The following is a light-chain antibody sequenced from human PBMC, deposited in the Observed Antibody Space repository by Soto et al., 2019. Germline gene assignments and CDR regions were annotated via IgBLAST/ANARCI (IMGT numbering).Light chain of an antibody. V-gene: IGLV2-14*01. CDR3: RSYTSSSTWV. Sequence: QSALTQPASVSGSPGQSITISCTGTSSDVGGYNYVSWYQQNPGKAPKLMIYDDSNRPSGVSNRVSGSKSGNTASLTISGLQAEDEADYYCRSYTSSSTWVFGGGTKVTLL. CDR2: DDS. CDR1: SSDVGGYNY. J-gene: IGLJ3*02.